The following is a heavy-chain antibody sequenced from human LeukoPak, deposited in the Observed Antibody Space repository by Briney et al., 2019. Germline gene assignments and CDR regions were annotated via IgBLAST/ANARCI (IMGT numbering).Heavy chain of an antibody. J-gene: IGHJ4*02. V-gene: IGHV1-69*13. CDR3: ARLGGQDTMVRGAALDY. Sequence: SVKVSCKASGGTFSSYAISWVRQAPGQGLEWMGGIIPIFGTANCAQKFQGRVTITADESTSTAYMELSSLRSEDTAVYYCARLGGQDTMVRGAALDYWGQGTLVTVSS. CDR2: IIPIFGTA. D-gene: IGHD3-10*01. CDR1: GGTFSSYA.